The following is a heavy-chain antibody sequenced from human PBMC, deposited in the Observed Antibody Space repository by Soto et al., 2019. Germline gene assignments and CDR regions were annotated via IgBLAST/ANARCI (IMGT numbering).Heavy chain of an antibody. V-gene: IGHV4-30-4*02. CDR2: IYYSGST. CDR1: GGSISSADYY. D-gene: IGHD3-10*01. Sequence: PSETLSLTCSVSGGSISSADYYWNWIRQPPGKGLEWIGHIYYSGSTYYNSSLKSRVTISLDTSKNQFSLKLSSVTAADTAVYYCARGVGSGTYYNQYNWFDPWGQGTLVTVSS. CDR3: ARGVGSGTYYNQYNWFDP. J-gene: IGHJ5*02.